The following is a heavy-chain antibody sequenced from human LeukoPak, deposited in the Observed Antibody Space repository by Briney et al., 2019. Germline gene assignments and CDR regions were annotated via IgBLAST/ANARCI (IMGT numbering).Heavy chain of an antibody. CDR2: ISSSGSTK. CDR1: GFTFSTYN. V-gene: IGHV3-48*02. Sequence: PGGSLRLSCAGSGFTFSTYNMNWVRQAPGKGLEWVSYISSSGSTKYYADSVKGRFTISRDTAHNSLYLQMNSLRDEDTAVYYCARDVTGYPYWGPGTLVTVSS. D-gene: IGHD5-12*01. CDR3: ARDVTGYPY. J-gene: IGHJ4*02.